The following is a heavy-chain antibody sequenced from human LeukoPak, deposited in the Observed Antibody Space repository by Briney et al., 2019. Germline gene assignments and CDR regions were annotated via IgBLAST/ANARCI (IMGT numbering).Heavy chain of an antibody. J-gene: IGHJ6*02. CDR3: SRGSYRMDV. CDR2: INSDGSST. CDR1: GFTFTNAW. V-gene: IGHV3-74*01. Sequence: LGGSLRLSCAASGFTFTNAWMPWVRQAPGKGLVWVSRINSDGSSTTYADSVKGRFTISRDNAKNTLYLQMNSLRDEDTAVFYCSRGSYRMDVWGQGTTVTVSS.